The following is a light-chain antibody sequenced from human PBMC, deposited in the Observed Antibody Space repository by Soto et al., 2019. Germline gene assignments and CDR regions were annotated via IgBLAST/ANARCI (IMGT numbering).Light chain of an antibody. CDR2: AAS. CDR1: QGISSW. Sequence: DIQMTQSPSSVSASVGDRVTITCRASQGISSWLGWYQQKPGKAPKLLIYAASSLHSGVPSRFSVSRSVTDFTLTISSLQPEDFATYYCQEANSFPFTFGGGTKVEIK. J-gene: IGKJ4*01. V-gene: IGKV1D-12*01. CDR3: QEANSFPFT.